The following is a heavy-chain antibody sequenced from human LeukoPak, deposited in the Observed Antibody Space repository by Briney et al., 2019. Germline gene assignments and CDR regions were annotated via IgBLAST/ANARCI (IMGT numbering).Heavy chain of an antibody. CDR1: GGSIPISTYY. CDR3: ARDRYYYDSSGYYLLDY. CDR2: IYTSGST. D-gene: IGHD3-22*01. Sequence: SETLSLTCTVSGGSIPISTYYWGWVRQPPGKGLEWIGRIYTSGSTNYNPSLKSRVTMSVDTSKNQFSLKLSSVTAADTAVYYCARDRYYYDSSGYYLLDYWGQGTLVTVSS. V-gene: IGHV4-39*07. J-gene: IGHJ4*02.